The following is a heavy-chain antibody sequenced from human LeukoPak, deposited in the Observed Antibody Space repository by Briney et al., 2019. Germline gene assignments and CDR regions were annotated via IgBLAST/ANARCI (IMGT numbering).Heavy chain of an antibody. CDR1: GFTFSDYY. CDR2: ISSSGSTI. CDR3: ASRDNYYHYMDV. J-gene: IGHJ6*03. V-gene: IGHV3-11*04. Sequence: PGGSLRLSCAASGFTFSDYYMSWIRQAPGKGLEWVSYISSSGSTIYYADSVKGRFTISRDNAKNSLYLQMNSLRAEDTAVYYCASRDNYYHYMDVWGKGTTVTVSS.